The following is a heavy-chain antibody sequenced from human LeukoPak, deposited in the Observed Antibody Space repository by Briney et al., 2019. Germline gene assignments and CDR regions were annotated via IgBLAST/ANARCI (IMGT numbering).Heavy chain of an antibody. D-gene: IGHD1-1*01. Sequence: SETLSLTCAVYGGSFSVYYWSWIRQPPGKGLEWIGEINHSGSTNYNPSLKSRVTISVDTSKNQFSLKLSSVTAADTAVYYCARGGWNKFDYWGQGTLVTVSP. J-gene: IGHJ4*02. CDR1: GGSFSVYY. CDR3: ARGGWNKFDY. CDR2: INHSGST. V-gene: IGHV4-34*01.